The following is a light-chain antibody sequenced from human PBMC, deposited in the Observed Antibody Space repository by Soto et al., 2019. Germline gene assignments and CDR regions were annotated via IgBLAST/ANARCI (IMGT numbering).Light chain of an antibody. V-gene: IGKV1-5*03. CDR2: KAS. Sequence: DIQMTPSPSTLSASVGARVTITCRASQSISSWLAWYQQKPGKAPKLLIYKASSLESGVPSRFSGSGSGTEFTLTISSLQPDDVATYYCQQYNTYLSFGQGTKVDIK. CDR3: QQYNTYLS. J-gene: IGKJ1*01. CDR1: QSISSW.